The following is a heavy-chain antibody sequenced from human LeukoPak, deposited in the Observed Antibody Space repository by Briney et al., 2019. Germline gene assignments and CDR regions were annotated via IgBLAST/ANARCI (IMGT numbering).Heavy chain of an antibody. Sequence: ASVKVSCKASGYTFTDYYLHWVRQAPGQGLEWMGWINPNTGGANYAQKFQGRVTMTSDKSISTAYMELSRLRSDDTAVYYCAGGDYVSYWGQGTLVTVSS. D-gene: IGHD3-16*01. CDR3: AGGDYVSY. CDR1: GYTFTDYY. J-gene: IGHJ4*02. V-gene: IGHV1-2*02. CDR2: INPNTGGA.